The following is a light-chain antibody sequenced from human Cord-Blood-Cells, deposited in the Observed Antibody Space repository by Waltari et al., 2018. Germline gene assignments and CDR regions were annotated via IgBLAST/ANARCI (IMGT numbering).Light chain of an antibody. CDR1: QDISNY. V-gene: IGKV1-33*01. CDR3: QQYDNPPPALT. CDR2: AES. Sequence: DIQMTQSPSSLSAPVGDRVTITCQASQDISNYLNWYQQIPGKAPKLLFYAESNLERGVPSRFGAGGTGTDFTSTISSLQPEDIATYYCQQYDNPPPALTFGGGTKVEIK. J-gene: IGKJ4*01.